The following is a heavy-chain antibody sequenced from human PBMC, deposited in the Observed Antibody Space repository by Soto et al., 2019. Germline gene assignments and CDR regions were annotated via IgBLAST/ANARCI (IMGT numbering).Heavy chain of an antibody. D-gene: IGHD3-10*01. CDR3: ARRYYGSGSTPLGAFVL. CDR1: GYSFTSDW. J-gene: IGHJ3*01. CDR2: IYPGDSDT. Sequence: PGESLKVSCKGSGYSFTSDWIGWVRQMPGKGLEWMGIIYPGDSDTRYSPSFQGQVTISADKSISTAYLQWSSLKASDTAMYYCARRYYGSGSTPLGAFVLWGQGTMVTV. V-gene: IGHV5-51*01.